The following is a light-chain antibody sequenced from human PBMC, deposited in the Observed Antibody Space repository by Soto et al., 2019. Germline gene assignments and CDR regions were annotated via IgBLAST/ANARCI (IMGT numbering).Light chain of an antibody. V-gene: IGKV3-15*01. CDR2: GAS. CDR1: QSVSSN. Sequence: ETVMTQSPATLSVSPGESATLSCRASQSVSSNLAWYQQKPGQAPRLLIYGASTRATGIPARFSGSGSGTEFTLTFSSLQSEDFAVYYCQQYNNWPRTFGQGTTVEIK. J-gene: IGKJ2*01. CDR3: QQYNNWPRT.